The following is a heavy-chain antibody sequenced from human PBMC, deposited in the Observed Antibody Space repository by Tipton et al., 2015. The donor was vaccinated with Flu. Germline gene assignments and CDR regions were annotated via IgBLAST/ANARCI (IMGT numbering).Heavy chain of an antibody. CDR3: ARVAGYSGSYRDAFDI. V-gene: IGHV4-4*07. J-gene: IGHJ3*02. D-gene: IGHD1-26*01. CDR2: IYTSGST. Sequence: TLSLTCTVSGGSISSYYWSWIRQPAGKGLEWIGRIYTSGSTNYNPSLKSRVTMSVDTSKNQFSLKLSSVTAADTAVYYRARVAGYSGSYRDAFDIWGQGTMVTVSS. CDR1: GGSISSYY.